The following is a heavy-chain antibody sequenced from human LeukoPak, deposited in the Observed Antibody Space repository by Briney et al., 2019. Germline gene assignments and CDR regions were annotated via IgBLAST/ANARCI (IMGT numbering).Heavy chain of an antibody. Sequence: SETLSLTCAVYGGSLSGYYWGWIRQPPGKGLEWIGSIYHSGSTYYNPSLKSRVTISVDTSKNQFSLKLSSVTAADTAVYYCARQVLVQLIDYWGQGTLVTVSS. V-gene: IGHV4-38-2*01. CDR1: GGSLSGYY. CDR2: IYHSGST. CDR3: ARQVLVQLIDY. J-gene: IGHJ4*02. D-gene: IGHD5-24*01.